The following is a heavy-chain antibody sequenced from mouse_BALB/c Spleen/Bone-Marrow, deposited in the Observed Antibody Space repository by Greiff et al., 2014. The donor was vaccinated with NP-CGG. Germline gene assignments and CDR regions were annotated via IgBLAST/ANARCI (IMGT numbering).Heavy chain of an antibody. J-gene: IGHJ4*01. Sequence: VQLQQSGAEFVMPGASVKMSCKASGYTFTDKWMHWVKQRPGQGLEWIGAIDTSDSYINYNQKFKGKASLTVDASSSTAYMHLSSLTSDDSAVYYCARGGHDFSLDYWGQGTSVFVSS. CDR2: IDTSDSYI. V-gene: IGHV1-69*01. CDR1: GYTFTDKW. D-gene: IGHD2-4*01. CDR3: ARGGHDFSLDY.